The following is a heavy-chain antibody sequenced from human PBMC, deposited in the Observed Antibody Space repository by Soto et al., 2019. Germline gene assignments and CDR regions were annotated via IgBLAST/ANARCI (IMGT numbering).Heavy chain of an antibody. Sequence: GGSLRLSCAASGFTFSSYAMSWVRQAPGKGLVWVSAISGSGGSTYYADSVKGRFTISRDNSKNTLYLQMNSLRAEDRAVYYCAKGRGITGTRWFDPWGQGTLVTVSS. CDR1: GFTFSSYA. D-gene: IGHD1-20*01. V-gene: IGHV3-23*01. J-gene: IGHJ5*02. CDR3: AKGRGITGTRWFDP. CDR2: ISGSGGST.